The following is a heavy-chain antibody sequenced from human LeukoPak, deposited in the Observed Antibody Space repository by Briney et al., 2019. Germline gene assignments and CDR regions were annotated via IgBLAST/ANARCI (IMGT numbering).Heavy chain of an antibody. J-gene: IGHJ5*02. Sequence: SETLSLTCTVSGGSISTYYGSWIRHPAGKGVEWIGCIYTSGSTNYNPSLKSRVTLSVDNSKNQFSLKVSSVNAADTAVYYCARGLVGTTGEQNWFDPWGQGTLVTVSS. D-gene: IGHD1-26*01. V-gene: IGHV4-4*07. CDR3: ARGLVGTTGEQNWFDP. CDR1: GGSISTYY. CDR2: IYTSGST.